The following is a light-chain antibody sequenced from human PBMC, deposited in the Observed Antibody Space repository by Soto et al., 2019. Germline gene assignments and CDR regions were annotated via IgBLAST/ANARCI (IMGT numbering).Light chain of an antibody. CDR3: NSYAGSNNVI. Sequence: QSALTQPPSASGSPGQSVTISCTGTSSDVGGYNFVSWYQQHPGKAPKLIIYEVTKRPSGVPDRFSGSKSDNTASLTVSGLQAEDEADYYCNSYAGSNNVIFGGGTQLTVL. CDR1: SSDVGGYNF. V-gene: IGLV2-8*01. CDR2: EVT. J-gene: IGLJ2*01.